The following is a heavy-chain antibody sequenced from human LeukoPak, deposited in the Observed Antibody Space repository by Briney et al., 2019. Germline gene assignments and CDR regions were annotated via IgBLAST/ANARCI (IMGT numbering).Heavy chain of an antibody. D-gene: IGHD2-21*02. CDR1: GGSISSSSHY. J-gene: IGHJ4*02. CDR2: IYYSGST. Sequence: SETLSLTCTVSGGSISSSSHYWGWIRQPPGKGLEWIGSIYYSGSTYYNPSLKSRVTISVDTSKNQFSLKLSSVTAADTAVYYCARGEAYCGGDCYTGYFDYWGQGTLVTVSS. V-gene: IGHV4-39*01. CDR3: ARGEAYCGGDCYTGYFDY.